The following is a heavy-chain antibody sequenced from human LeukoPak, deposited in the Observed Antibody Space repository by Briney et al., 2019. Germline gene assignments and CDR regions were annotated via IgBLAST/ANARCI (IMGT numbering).Heavy chain of an antibody. Sequence: SETLSLTCSVSGDSISSGDYYRSWIRQPPGKGLEWIGYIYYSGSTYYNPSLKSRVTISVDTSKNQFSLKLSSVTAADAAVYYCARDPGDRFDYWGQGTLVTVSS. CDR3: ARDPGDRFDY. D-gene: IGHD4-17*01. J-gene: IGHJ4*02. CDR1: GDSISSGDYY. V-gene: IGHV4-30-4*01. CDR2: IYYSGST.